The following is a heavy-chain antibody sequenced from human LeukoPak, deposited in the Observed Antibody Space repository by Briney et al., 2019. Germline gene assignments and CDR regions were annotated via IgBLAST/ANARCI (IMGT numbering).Heavy chain of an antibody. CDR3: ARDVGGGDTFDY. CDR2: ISSSGSTI. J-gene: IGHJ4*02. D-gene: IGHD2-21*02. V-gene: IGHV3-11*04. Sequence: PGGSLRLSCAASGFTFSDYYMSWIRQAPGKGLEWVSYISSSGSTIYYADSVKGRFTISRDNSKNTLFLQMNSLRAEDTAVYFCARDVGGGDTFDYWGQGTLVTVSS. CDR1: GFTFSDYY.